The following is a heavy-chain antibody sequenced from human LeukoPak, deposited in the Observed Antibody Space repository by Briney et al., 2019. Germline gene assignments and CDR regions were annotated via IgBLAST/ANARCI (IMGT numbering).Heavy chain of an antibody. CDR2: IKQDGSEK. V-gene: IGHV3-7*01. D-gene: IGHD6-13*01. J-gene: IGHJ1*01. CDR3: ARDRYSSSVEYFQH. Sequence: GGSLRLSCAASGFTFSSYWMSWVRQAPGKGLEWVANIKQDGSEKYYVDSVKGRFTISRDNAKNSLYLQMNSLRAEDTAVYYCARDRYSSSVEYFQHWGQGTLVTVSS. CDR1: GFTFSSYW.